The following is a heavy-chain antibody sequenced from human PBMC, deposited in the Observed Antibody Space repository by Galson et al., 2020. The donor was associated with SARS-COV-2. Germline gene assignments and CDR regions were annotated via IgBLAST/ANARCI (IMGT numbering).Heavy chain of an antibody. CDR1: GFTFSSYW. CDR2: IKQDGSEK. J-gene: IGHJ6*02. Sequence: GGSLRLSCAASGFTFSSYWMSWVRQAPGKGMERVANIKQDGSEKYYVDSVKGRFTISRDNAKNSLYLQMNSLRAEDTAVYYCARPRSDEYYYYYYGMDVWGQGTTVTVSS. CDR3: ARPRSDEYYYYYYGMDV. V-gene: IGHV3-7*03.